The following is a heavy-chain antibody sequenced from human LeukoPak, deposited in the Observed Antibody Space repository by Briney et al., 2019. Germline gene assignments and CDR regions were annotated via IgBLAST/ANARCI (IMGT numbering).Heavy chain of an antibody. V-gene: IGHV3-48*03. CDR3: ARGVGYCSGGSCQIDY. D-gene: IGHD2-15*01. Sequence: GGSLRLSCAASGFTFSSYEMNWVRQAPGKGLEWVSHISTSGGTIYYANSVKGRFTISRDNDQNSVYLQMNSLRAEDTAVYYCARGVGYCSGGSCQIDYWGQGTLVTVSS. CDR2: ISTSGGTI. J-gene: IGHJ4*02. CDR1: GFTFSSYE.